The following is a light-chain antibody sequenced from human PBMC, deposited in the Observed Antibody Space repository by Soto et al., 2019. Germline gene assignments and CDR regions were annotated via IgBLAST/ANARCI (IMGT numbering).Light chain of an antibody. CDR1: SSDVGTYNS. J-gene: IGLJ2*01. V-gene: IGLV2-14*03. Sequence: QSALTQPASVSGSSGQSITISCTGTSSDVGTYNSVSWYQQHPGQAPKLIIYDVNNRPSGVSNRFSGSQSGNTASLTISGLQAEDEADYFCSSPTSSTTLGFGGGTKLTVL. CDR2: DVN. CDR3: SSPTSSTTLG.